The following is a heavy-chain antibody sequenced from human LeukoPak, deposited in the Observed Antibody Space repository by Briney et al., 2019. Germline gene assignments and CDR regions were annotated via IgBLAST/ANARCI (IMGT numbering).Heavy chain of an antibody. J-gene: IGHJ4*02. D-gene: IGHD3-16*01. CDR3: ARDPGEVMVDY. CDR1: GFTLRSYT. CDR2: ISSSSYM. Sequence: GGSLRLSCAASGFTLRSYTMNWVRQAPGKGLEWVSSISSSSYMYYADSVKGRFTISRDNAKNSLYLQMNSLRAEDTAVYYCARDPGEVMVDYWGQGTLVTVSS. V-gene: IGHV3-21*01.